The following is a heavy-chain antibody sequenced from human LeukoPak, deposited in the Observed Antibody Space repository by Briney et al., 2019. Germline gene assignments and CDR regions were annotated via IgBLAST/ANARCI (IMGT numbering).Heavy chain of an antibody. CDR1: GFTFTSSA. D-gene: IGHD2-15*01. J-gene: IGHJ4*02. V-gene: IGHV1-58*02. CDR2: IVVGSGNT. Sequence: SVKVSCKASGFTFTSSAMQWVRQARGQRLEWIRWIVVGSGNTNYAQKFQERVTITRDMSTSTAYMELSSLRSEDTAVYYCAAGWVCSGGSCYYYFDYWGQGTLVTVSS. CDR3: AAGWVCSGGSCYYYFDY.